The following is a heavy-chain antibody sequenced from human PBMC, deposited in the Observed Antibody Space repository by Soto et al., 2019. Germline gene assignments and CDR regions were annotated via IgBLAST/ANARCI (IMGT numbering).Heavy chain of an antibody. CDR1: GGSLSSSNW. CDR3: ARKGGLGYGSSTSCYFFYY. V-gene: IGHV4-4*02. CDR2: MYHSGST. Sequence: QVQLPESGPGLVKPSGTLSLTCAVSGGSLSSSNWWSRVRQPPGKGLEWIGEMYHSGSTNYNPSLKSRLTISVDKSKNQFPLKLSSVTAADTAVYYCARKGGLGYGSSTSCYFFYYWGQGTLVPVSS. D-gene: IGHD2-2*01. J-gene: IGHJ4*02.